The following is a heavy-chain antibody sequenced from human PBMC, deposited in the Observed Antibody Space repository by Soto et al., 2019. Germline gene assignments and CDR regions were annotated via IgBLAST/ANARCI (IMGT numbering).Heavy chain of an antibody. CDR2: IIPIFGTA. Sequence: QVPLVQSGAEVKQPGSSVKVSCKASGGTFSSYAISWVRQAPGQGLEWMGGIIPIFGTANYAQKFQGRVTITADESTSTAYMELSSLRSEDTAVYYCARAQGYSGYDGLSNWGQGTLVTVSS. V-gene: IGHV1-69*12. CDR1: GGTFSSYA. CDR3: ARAQGYSGYDGLSN. J-gene: IGHJ4*02. D-gene: IGHD5-12*01.